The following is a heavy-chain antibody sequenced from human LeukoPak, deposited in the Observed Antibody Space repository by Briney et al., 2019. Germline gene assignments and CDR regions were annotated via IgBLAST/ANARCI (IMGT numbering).Heavy chain of an antibody. CDR1: GGSFSGYY. CDR3: ARHTLVGARNAFDI. V-gene: IGHV4-34*01. CDR2: INHRGST. Sequence: SETLSLTCGVYGGSFSGYYWSWIRQPPGKGLEWIGEINHRGSTNYNPSPKSRVTISVDTSKNQFSLKLSSVTAADTAVYYCARHTLVGARNAFDIWGQGTMVTVSS. J-gene: IGHJ3*02. D-gene: IGHD1-26*01.